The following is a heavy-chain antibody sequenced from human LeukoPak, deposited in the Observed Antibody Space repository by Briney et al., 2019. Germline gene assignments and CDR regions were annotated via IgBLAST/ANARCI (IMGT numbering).Heavy chain of an antibody. Sequence: ASVKVSCKASGYTFTGYYMHWVRQAPGQGLEWMGWINPNSGGTNYAQKFQGRVTMSRDTSISTAYMELSRLRSDDTAVYYCARDRTRTGYSSGWYHDYWGQGTLVTVSS. CDR3: ARDRTRTGYSSGWYHDY. CDR2: INPNSGGT. V-gene: IGHV1-2*02. J-gene: IGHJ4*02. CDR1: GYTFTGYY. D-gene: IGHD6-19*01.